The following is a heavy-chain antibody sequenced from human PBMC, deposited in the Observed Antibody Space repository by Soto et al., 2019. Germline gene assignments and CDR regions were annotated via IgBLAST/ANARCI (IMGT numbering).Heavy chain of an antibody. CDR1: SGSISSYY. J-gene: IGHJ6*02. Sequence: SETLSLTCTVSSGSISSYYWSWIRQPPGKGLEWIGYIYYSGSTNYNPSLKSRVTISVDTSKNQFSLKLSSVTAADTAVYYCARGEWELPLYYYGMDVWGQGTTVTVSS. CDR3: ARGEWELPLYYYGMDV. V-gene: IGHV4-59*13. CDR2: IYYSGST. D-gene: IGHD1-26*01.